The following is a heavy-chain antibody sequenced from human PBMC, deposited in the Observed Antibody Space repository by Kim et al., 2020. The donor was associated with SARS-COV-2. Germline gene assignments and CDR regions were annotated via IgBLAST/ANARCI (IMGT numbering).Heavy chain of an antibody. V-gene: IGHV4-34*01. Sequence: SETLSLTCAVYGGSFSGYYWSWIRQPPGKGLEWIGEINHSGSTNYNPSLKSRVTISVDTSKNQFSLKLSSVTAADTAVYYCARGSRGIWFGASYGMDVWGQGTTVTVSS. CDR3: ARGSRGIWFGASYGMDV. D-gene: IGHD3-10*01. CDR1: GGSFSGYY. CDR2: INHSGST. J-gene: IGHJ6*02.